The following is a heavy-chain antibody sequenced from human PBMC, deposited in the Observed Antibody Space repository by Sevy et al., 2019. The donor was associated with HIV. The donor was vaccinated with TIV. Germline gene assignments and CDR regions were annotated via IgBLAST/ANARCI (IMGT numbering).Heavy chain of an antibody. J-gene: IGHJ6*02. CDR3: ARDRLGITISAEWGGGMDV. Sequence: GGSLRLSCAASGFTLSSYGMHWVRQAPGKGLEWVAVIRYDGSNKYYADSVKGRFTISSDNSKNTLYLQMNSLRAEDTAVYYCARDRLGITISAEWGGGMDVWGQLTTVTISS. CDR1: GFTLSSYG. D-gene: IGHD3-3*01. V-gene: IGHV3-33*01. CDR2: IRYDGSNK.